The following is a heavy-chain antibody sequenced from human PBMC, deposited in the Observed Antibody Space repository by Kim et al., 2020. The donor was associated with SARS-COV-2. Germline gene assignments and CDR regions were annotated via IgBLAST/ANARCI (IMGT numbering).Heavy chain of an antibody. CDR3: ARDSGYDSAYYYGMDV. D-gene: IGHD5-12*01. CDR2: IWYDGSNK. Sequence: GGSLRLSCAASGFTFSSYGMHWVRQAPGKGLEWVAVIWYDGSNKYYADSVKGRFTISRDNSKNTLYLQMNSLRAEDTAVYYCARDSGYDSAYYYGMDVWGQGTTVTVSS. V-gene: IGHV3-33*01. J-gene: IGHJ6*02. CDR1: GFTFSSYG.